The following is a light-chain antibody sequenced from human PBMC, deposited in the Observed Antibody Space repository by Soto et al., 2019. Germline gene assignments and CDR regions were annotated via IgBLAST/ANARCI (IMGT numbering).Light chain of an antibody. J-gene: IGLJ1*01. V-gene: IGLV2-14*01. CDR2: DVS. CDR1: SSDVGGYNY. Sequence: QSALTRPASVSGSPGQSITISCTGTSSDVGGYNYVSWFQQYPGKAPKLMIYDVSTRPSGVSNRFSGSKSGNTASLTISGLQAEDEADYYCSSYTTTDTYVFGTGTKVTVL. CDR3: SSYTTTDTYV.